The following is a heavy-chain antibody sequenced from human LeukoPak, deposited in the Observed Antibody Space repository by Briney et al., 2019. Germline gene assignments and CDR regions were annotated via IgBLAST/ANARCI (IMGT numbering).Heavy chain of an antibody. V-gene: IGHV1-69*13. Sequence: SVKVSCKASGGTFSSYAVSWVRQAPGQGLEWMGGIIPIFGTANYAQKFQGRVTITADESTSTAYMELSSLRSEDTAVYYCARVGIAAGKLTNFDYWGQGTLVTVSS. CDR1: GGTFSSYA. D-gene: IGHD6-13*01. CDR2: IIPIFGTA. J-gene: IGHJ4*02. CDR3: ARVGIAAGKLTNFDY.